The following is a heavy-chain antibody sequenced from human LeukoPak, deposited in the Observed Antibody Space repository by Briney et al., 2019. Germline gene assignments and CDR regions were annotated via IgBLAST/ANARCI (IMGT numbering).Heavy chain of an antibody. D-gene: IGHD6-6*01. CDR1: ADSISSYY. V-gene: IGHV4-4*09. J-gene: IGHJ4*02. CDR2: IYTSGGT. Sequence: SETLSLTRTVSADSISSYYWSWIRQPPGKGLEWIGYIYTSGGTNYIPSLKGRVTISIDTSKNQFSLNLSSVTAADSAVYYCARLTRLSTSPDRYYLDYWGQGTLVTVSS. CDR3: ARLTRLSTSPDRYYLDY.